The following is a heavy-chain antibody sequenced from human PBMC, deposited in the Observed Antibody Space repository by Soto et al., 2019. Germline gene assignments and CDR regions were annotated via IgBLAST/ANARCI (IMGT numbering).Heavy chain of an antibody. J-gene: IGHJ6*02. CDR3: ARLGGDRNGTIRDYYYGMDV. CDR1: GGTYSSYA. CDR2: IIPIFVTA. V-gene: IGHV1-69*01. Sequence: QVQLVQSGAEVKKPGSSVKVSCKASGGTYSSYAISWVRQAPGQGLEWMGGIIPIFVTANYAQKFQGRVTITADESRSTAYMELSSLRSEDTAVYYCARLGGDRNGTIRDYYYGMDVWGQGTTVTVS. D-gene: IGHD5-12*01.